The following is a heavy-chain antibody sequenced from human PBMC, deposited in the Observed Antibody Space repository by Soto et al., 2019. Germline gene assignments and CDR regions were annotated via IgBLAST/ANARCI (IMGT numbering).Heavy chain of an antibody. CDR3: ARGYSSGWSLRNYYYSYYGMDV. D-gene: IGHD6-19*01. CDR1: GGTFSGYY. CDR2: INPNSGGT. Sequence: ASVKVSCKASGGTFSGYYMHWVRQAPGQGLEWMGWINPNSGGTNYAQKFQGRVTMTRDTSISTAYMELSRLRSDDTAVYYCARGYSSGWSLRNYYYSYYGMDVWGQGTTVTVSS. V-gene: IGHV1-2*02. J-gene: IGHJ6*02.